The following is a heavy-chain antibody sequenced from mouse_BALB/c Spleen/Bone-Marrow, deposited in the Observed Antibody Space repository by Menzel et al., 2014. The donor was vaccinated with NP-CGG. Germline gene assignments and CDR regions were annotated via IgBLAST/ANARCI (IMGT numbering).Heavy chain of an antibody. J-gene: IGHJ2*01. CDR1: GYTFTEYT. CDR3: ARKVYYGNFHFDY. Sequence: EVMLVESGPELVKPGASVKISCKTSGYTFTEYTMHWVKQSHGKSLEWIGGINPNNGGTLYNQKFKGKATLTVDKSSSTAYMEFRSLTSEDSAVYYCARKVYYGNFHFDYWGQGTTLTVSS. V-gene: IGHV1-18*01. D-gene: IGHD2-1*01. CDR2: INPNNGGT.